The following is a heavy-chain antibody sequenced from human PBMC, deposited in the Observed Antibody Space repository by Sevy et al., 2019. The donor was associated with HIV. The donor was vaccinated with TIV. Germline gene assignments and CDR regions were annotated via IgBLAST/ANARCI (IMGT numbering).Heavy chain of an antibody. Sequence: GGSLRLSCAASGFNVNDNYMTWVRQAPGKGLEWVSIIHADGSSYYADSVKGRFTMSRDDSKNIVNLQMNSLRADDTAVYYCARGKKNRQVASPSVVNYFYSHMDVWGQGTTVTVSS. D-gene: IGHD3-3*01. J-gene: IGHJ6*02. CDR1: GFNVNDNY. CDR2: IHADGSS. CDR3: ARGKKNRQVASPSVVNYFYSHMDV. V-gene: IGHV3-53*01.